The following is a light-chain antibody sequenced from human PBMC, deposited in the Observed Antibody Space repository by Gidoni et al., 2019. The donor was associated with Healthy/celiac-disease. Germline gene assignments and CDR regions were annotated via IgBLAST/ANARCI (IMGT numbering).Light chain of an antibody. J-gene: IGLJ1*01. Sequence: HSALPQPASVSGSPGQSITISCTGTISDVGGYNYVSWYQQHPGKAPKLMIYDVSNRPSGVSNRFSGSKSGNTASLTISGLQAEDEADYYCSSYTSSSTPVFGTGTKVTVL. CDR1: ISDVGGYNY. CDR3: SSYTSSSTPV. V-gene: IGLV2-14*01. CDR2: DVS.